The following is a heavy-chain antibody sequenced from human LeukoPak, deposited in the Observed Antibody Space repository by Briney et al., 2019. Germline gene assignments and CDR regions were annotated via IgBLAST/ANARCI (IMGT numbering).Heavy chain of an antibody. Sequence: GGSLRLSCAASRFTFSNYWMNWVRQAPGTGLVSVSRIHSDGTRATYADSVQGRFTISRDNAKNTLYLQMNSLRAEDTAVYYCHFAPTPGYWGQGTLVTVSS. CDR3: HFAPTPGY. CDR2: IHSDGTRA. V-gene: IGHV3-74*01. CDR1: RFTFSNYW. J-gene: IGHJ4*02.